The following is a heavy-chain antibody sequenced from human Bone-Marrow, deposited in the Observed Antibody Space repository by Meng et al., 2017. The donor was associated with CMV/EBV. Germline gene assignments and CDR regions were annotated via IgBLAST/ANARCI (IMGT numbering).Heavy chain of an antibody. D-gene: IGHD6-19*01. J-gene: IGHJ4*02. Sequence: GGSLRLSCTASGFTFSSYAMHWVRQAPGKGLEWVAVISYDGSNKYYADSVKGRFTISRDNSKNTLYLQMDSLRTEDTALYYCAKDPRGFSSSLDYWGQGTLVTVSS. V-gene: IGHV3-30*04. CDR2: ISYDGSNK. CDR1: GFTFSSYA. CDR3: AKDPRGFSSSLDY.